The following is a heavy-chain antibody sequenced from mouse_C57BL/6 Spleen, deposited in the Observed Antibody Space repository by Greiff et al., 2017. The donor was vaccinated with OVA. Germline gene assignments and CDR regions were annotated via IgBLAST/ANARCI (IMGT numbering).Heavy chain of an antibody. CDR1: GYAFTNYL. V-gene: IGHV1-54*01. CDR3: ARSGYGREGGYFDG. J-gene: IGHJ2*01. CDR2: INPGSGGT. Sequence: VQVVESGAELVRPGTSVKVSCKASGYAFTNYLIEWVKQRPGQGLEWIGVINPGSGGTNYNEKFKGKATLTADKSSSTAYMQLSSLTSEDSAVYFCARSGYGREGGYFDGGGQGTTLTVSS. D-gene: IGHD2-10*02.